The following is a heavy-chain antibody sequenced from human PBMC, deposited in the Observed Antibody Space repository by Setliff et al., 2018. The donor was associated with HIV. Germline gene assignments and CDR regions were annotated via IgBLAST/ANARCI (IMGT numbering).Heavy chain of an antibody. CDR3: ARMQAYYNFWRSTYYFDY. J-gene: IGHJ4*02. D-gene: IGHD3-3*01. Sequence: ASVKVSCKASGYPFTSYGICWVRQAPGHGLEWMGYISPYNGDAYYAEKFQGRVTMTTDTSTTAVSMELTNLRSDDTAVYFCARMQAYYNFWRSTYYFDYWCQGTPVTSPQ. CDR1: GYPFTSYG. V-gene: IGHV1-18*01. CDR2: ISPYNGDA.